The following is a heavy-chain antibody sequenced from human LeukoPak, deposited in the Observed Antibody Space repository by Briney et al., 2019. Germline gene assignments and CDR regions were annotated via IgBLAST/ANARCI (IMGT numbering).Heavy chain of an antibody. CDR3: AREGYCSGGSYWGYFDY. V-gene: IGHV3-30*04. Sequence: GGSLRLSCAASGFTFNKYPMHWVRQAPGKGLEWVALISSDGRDNYYADSVKGRFTISRDNSKNTLYLQMNSVRAEDTAVYYCAREGYCSGGSYWGYFDYWGQETLVTVSS. CDR2: ISSDGRDN. D-gene: IGHD2-15*01. CDR1: GFTFNKYP. J-gene: IGHJ4*02.